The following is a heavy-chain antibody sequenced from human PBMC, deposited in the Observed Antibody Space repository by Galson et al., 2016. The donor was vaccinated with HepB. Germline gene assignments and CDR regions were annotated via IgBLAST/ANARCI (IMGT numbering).Heavy chain of an antibody. V-gene: IGHV3-33*01. CDR2: VWYDGRNK. CDR1: GFTLSSYA. J-gene: IGHJ4*02. Sequence: SLRLSCAASGFTLSSYAMNWVRQAPGKGLEWVAIVWYDGRNKYYADSVKGRFTISRDNSKNTVYLQVNSLRVEDTAVYYCVRGNGDYVPTRFDSWCQGTLVAVAS. CDR3: VRGNGDYVPTRFDS. D-gene: IGHD4-17*01.